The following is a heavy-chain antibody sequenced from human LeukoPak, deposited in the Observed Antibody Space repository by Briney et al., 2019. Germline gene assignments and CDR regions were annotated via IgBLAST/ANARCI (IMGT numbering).Heavy chain of an antibody. CDR2: IYTSGST. Sequence: SETLSLTCAVYGGSFSGYYWSWIRQPPGKGLEWIGRIYTSGSTNYNPSLKSRVTMSVDTSKNQFSLKLSSVTAADTAVYYCARSCSSGYYCYWGQGTLVTVSS. V-gene: IGHV4-59*10. CDR3: ARSCSSGYYCY. D-gene: IGHD3-22*01. CDR1: GGSFSGYY. J-gene: IGHJ4*02.